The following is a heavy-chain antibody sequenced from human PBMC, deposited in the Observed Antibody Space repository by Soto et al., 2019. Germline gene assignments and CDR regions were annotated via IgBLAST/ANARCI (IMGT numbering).Heavy chain of an antibody. Sequence: SETLSLTCAVYGGSFSGYYWSWIRHPPGKGLEWIGEINHSGSTNYNPSLKSRVTISVDTSKNQFSLKLSSVTAADTAVYYCATRRGSSGWKDYWGQRTLVAVSS. CDR2: INHSGST. D-gene: IGHD6-19*01. CDR1: GGSFSGYY. CDR3: ATRRGSSGWKDY. V-gene: IGHV4-34*01. J-gene: IGHJ4*02.